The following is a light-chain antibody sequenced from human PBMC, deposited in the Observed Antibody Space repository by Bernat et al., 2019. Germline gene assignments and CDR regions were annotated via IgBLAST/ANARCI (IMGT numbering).Light chain of an antibody. CDR2: KAS. J-gene: IGKJ2*01. CDR1: QSISVW. V-gene: IGKV1-5*03. Sequence: IQMTQSPLTLSASVGDRVTITCRASQSISVWLAWYQQKPGEAPKLLIYKASTLDSGVPSRFSGSGSGTEFSLTISSLQPDDFATYYCQQYSSYIKTFGQGTKLEIK. CDR3: QQYSSYIKT.